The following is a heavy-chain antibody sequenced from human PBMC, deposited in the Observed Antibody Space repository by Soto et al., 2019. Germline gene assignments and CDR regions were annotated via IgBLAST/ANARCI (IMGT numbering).Heavy chain of an antibody. D-gene: IGHD3-3*01. CDR1: GFTFSSYE. J-gene: IGHJ4*02. CDR2: ISSSGSTI. V-gene: IGHV3-48*03. Sequence: EVQLVECGGGLVQPGGSLRLSCAASGFTFSSYEMNWVRQAPGKGLEWVSYISSSGSTIYYADSVKGRFTISRDNAKNSLYLQMNSLRAEDTAVYYCARGYYDFWSGYPFDYWGQGTLVTVSS. CDR3: ARGYYDFWSGYPFDY.